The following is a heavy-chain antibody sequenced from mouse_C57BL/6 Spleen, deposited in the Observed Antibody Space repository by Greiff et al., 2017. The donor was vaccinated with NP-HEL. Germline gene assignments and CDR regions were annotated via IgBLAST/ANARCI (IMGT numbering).Heavy chain of an antibody. CDR3: ANWDDWYFDV. CDR1: GYTFTSYW. V-gene: IGHV1-55*01. D-gene: IGHD4-1*01. J-gene: IGHJ1*03. CDR2: IYPGSGST. Sequence: QVHVKQPGAELVKPGASVKMSCKASGYTFTSYWITWVKQRPGQGLEWIGDIYPGSGSTNYNEKFKSKATLTVDTSSSTAYMQLSSLTSEDSAVDYCANWDDWYFDVWGTGTTVTVSS.